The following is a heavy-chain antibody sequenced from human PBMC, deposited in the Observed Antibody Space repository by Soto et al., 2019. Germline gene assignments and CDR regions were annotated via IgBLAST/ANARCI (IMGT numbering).Heavy chain of an antibody. CDR3: ARSQGSSTSLEIYYYYSYGMDV. CDR1: VGTFSRYA. CDR2: IFPMSGTA. J-gene: IGHJ6*02. Sequence: QVQLVQSGAEVKKPGSSVKVSCKASVGTFSRYAISWVRQAPGQGLEWMGGIFPMSGTANSAQKYQGRVTITADETTSTAYMGPSSLRSEDTAVYYCARSQGSSTSLEIYYYYSYGMDVWGQGTTVTVSS. V-gene: IGHV1-69*01. D-gene: IGHD2-2*01.